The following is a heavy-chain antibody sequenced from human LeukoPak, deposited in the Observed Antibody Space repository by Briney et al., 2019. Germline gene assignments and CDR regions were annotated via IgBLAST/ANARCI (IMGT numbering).Heavy chain of an antibody. CDR2: IKQDGSEK. Sequence: GGSLRLSCAASGFTFSSYWMSWVRQAPGKGLEWVANIKQDGSEKYYVDSVKGRFTISRDNAKNSLYLQMSSLRAEDTAVYYCARELVGGLHTFDYWGQGTLVTVSS. CDR3: ARELVGGLHTFDY. J-gene: IGHJ4*02. CDR1: GFTFSSYW. V-gene: IGHV3-7*01. D-gene: IGHD1-26*01.